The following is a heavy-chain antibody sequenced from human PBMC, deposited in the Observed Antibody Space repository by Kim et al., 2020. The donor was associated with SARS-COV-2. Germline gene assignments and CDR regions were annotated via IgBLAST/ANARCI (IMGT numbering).Heavy chain of an antibody. V-gene: IGHV4-39*01. J-gene: IGHJ4*02. CDR3: ARHDHARYGDFDY. CDR2: SFFGGNT. CDR1: GGSINSNSFY. Sequence: SETLSLTCTVSGGSINSNSFYWGWIRQPPGKGLEWIESSFFGGNTYYNPSLKSRVTISVDTSKNQFSLRLSSVTAADTAIYYCARHDHARYGDFDYWGQGTLVTVSS. D-gene: IGHD4-17*01.